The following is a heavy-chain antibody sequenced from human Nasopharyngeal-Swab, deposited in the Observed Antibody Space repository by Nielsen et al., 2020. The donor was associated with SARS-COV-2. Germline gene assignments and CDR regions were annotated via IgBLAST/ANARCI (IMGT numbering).Heavy chain of an antibody. CDR1: GGTFSSYA. V-gene: IGHV1-69*06. CDR3: ARAPGGIQLWLPYRDAFDI. J-gene: IGHJ3*02. CDR2: IIPIFGTA. D-gene: IGHD5-18*01. Sequence: SVKVSCKASGGTFSSYAISWVRQAPGQGLEWMGGIIPIFGTANYAQKFQGRVTITADKSTSTAYMELSSLRSEDTAMYYCARAPGGIQLWLPYRDAFDIWGQGTMVTVSS.